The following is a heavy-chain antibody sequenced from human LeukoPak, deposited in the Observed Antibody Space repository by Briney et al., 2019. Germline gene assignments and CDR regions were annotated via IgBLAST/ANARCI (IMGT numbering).Heavy chain of an antibody. Sequence: SETLSLTCTVSGGSISSGGYYWSWIRQHPGKGLEWIGYIYYSGSTYYNPSLKSRVTISVDTSKNQFSLKLGSVTAADTAVYYCARDTRYCSSTSCSRFDYWGQGTLVTVSS. CDR1: GGSISSGGYY. CDR3: ARDTRYCSSTSCSRFDY. J-gene: IGHJ4*02. CDR2: IYYSGST. D-gene: IGHD2-2*01. V-gene: IGHV4-31*03.